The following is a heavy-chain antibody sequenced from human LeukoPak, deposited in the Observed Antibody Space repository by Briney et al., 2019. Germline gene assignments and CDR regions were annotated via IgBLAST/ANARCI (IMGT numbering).Heavy chain of an antibody. Sequence: QSGGSLRLSCAASGFTFSGYTMNWVRQAPGKGLEWVSYISSSSSTIYYADSVKGRFTISRDNAKNSLYLQMNGLRAEDTAVYSCARGNSYMDVWGKGTTVTVSS. CDR2: ISSSSSTI. J-gene: IGHJ6*03. CDR1: GFTFSGYT. V-gene: IGHV3-48*01. CDR3: ARGNSYMDV.